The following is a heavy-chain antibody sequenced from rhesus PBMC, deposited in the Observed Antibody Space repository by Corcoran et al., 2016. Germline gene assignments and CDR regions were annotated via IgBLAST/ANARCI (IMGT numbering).Heavy chain of an antibody. Sequence: QVQLQESGPGLVKPSETLSLTCAVSGGSISGGSYWGWIRQHPGKGLEWIGDFYGNSASTYYNSALKSRVTISTDTSKNQVSLKLSSMTAADTAVYFCARDGKGYTSLDFWGQGVLVTVSS. CDR1: GGSISGGSY. CDR3: ARDGKGYTSLDF. J-gene: IGHJ4*01. V-gene: IGHV4S7*01. D-gene: IGHD1-44*01. CDR2: FYGNSAST.